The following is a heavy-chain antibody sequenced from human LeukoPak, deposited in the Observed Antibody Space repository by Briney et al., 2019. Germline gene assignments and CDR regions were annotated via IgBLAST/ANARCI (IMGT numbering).Heavy chain of an antibody. CDR1: GFTFSSYW. CDR2: IKQDGSEK. J-gene: IGHJ6*02. Sequence: PGGSLRLSCAASGFTFSSYWVSWVRQAPGKGLEWVANIKQDGSEKYYVDSVKGRFTISRDNAKNSLYLQMNSLRAEDTAVYYCARIRRGYYGMDVWGQGTTVTVSS. D-gene: IGHD3-10*01. CDR3: ARIRRGYYGMDV. V-gene: IGHV3-7*01.